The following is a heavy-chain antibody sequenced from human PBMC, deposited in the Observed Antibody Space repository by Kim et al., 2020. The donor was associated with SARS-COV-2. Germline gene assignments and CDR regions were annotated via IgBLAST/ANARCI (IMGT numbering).Heavy chain of an antibody. CDR1: GFTFSSYA. Sequence: GGSLRLSCAASGFTFSSYAMSWVRQAPGKGLEWVSAISGRGGSTYYADSGKGRFTISRDNSKNTLYLQMNSLRAEDTAVYYCAKVRIGGYSGYDFIFDYWGQGTLVTVSS. CDR3: AKVRIGGYSGYDFIFDY. D-gene: IGHD5-12*01. CDR2: ISGRGGST. J-gene: IGHJ4*02. V-gene: IGHV3-23*01.